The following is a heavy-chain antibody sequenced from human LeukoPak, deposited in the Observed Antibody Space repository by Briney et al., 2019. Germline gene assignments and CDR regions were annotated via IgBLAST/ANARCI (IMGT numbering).Heavy chain of an antibody. Sequence: SETLSLTCTVSGGSISSYYWSWIRQPPGKGLEWIGYIYYSGSTNYNPSLKSRVTISVDTSKNQFSLKLSSVTAADTAVYYCARTYSSSAGMIWDYYYMDVWGKGTTVTVSS. J-gene: IGHJ6*03. D-gene: IGHD6-6*01. CDR2: IYYSGST. CDR1: GGSISSYY. V-gene: IGHV4-59*12. CDR3: ARTYSSSAGMIWDYYYMDV.